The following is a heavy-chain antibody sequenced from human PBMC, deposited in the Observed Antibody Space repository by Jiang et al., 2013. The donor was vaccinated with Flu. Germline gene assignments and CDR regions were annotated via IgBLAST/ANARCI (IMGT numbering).Heavy chain of an antibody. CDR2: ISGSGGST. CDR3: AKQVVVVVAADY. V-gene: IGHV3-23*01. J-gene: IGHJ4*02. Sequence: SAISGSGGSTYYADSVKGRFTISRDNSKNTLYLQMNSLRAEDTAVYYCAKQVVVVVAADYWGQGTLVTVSS. D-gene: IGHD2-15*01.